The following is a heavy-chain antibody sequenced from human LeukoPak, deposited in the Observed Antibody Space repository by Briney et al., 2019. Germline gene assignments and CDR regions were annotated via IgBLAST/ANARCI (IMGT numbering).Heavy chain of an antibody. J-gene: IGHJ3*02. D-gene: IGHD5-18*01. CDR2: ISSSSSYI. CDR3: ARDRVDTAMVTNAFDI. Sequence: GGPLRLSCAASGFTFSSYSMNWVRQAPGKGLEWVSSISSSSSYIYYADSVKGRFTISRDNAKNSLYLQVNSLRAEDTAVYYCARDRVDTAMVTNAFDIWGQGTMVTVSS. V-gene: IGHV3-21*01. CDR1: GFTFSSYS.